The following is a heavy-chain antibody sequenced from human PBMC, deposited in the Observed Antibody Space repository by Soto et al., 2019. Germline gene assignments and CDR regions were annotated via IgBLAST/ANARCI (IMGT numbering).Heavy chain of an antibody. CDR2: ISFDVGTT. V-gene: IGHV3-23*01. J-gene: IGHJ5*02. CDR1: GFTFSSYA. D-gene: IGHD3-22*01. Sequence: EVHLLESGGALVQPGGSLRLSCAASGFTFSSYAMSWVRQAPGKGLEWVSTISFDVGTTYYADSVRGRFTISRDNSENTLYLQMNSLSAEDTAIYYCAKDKQGISTSYFHISGYYGAWGQGTLVTVSS. CDR3: AKDKQGISTSYFHISGYYGA.